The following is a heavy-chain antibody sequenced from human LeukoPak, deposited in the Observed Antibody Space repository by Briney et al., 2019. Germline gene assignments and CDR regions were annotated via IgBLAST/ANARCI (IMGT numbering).Heavy chain of an antibody. J-gene: IGHJ4*02. Sequence: ASVKDSCKPSGHSFTAYYIHWVRQAPGQGREWMGWINPTSGATKYAQKFEGRVTMTRDTAISTAYTELSRLTSDDTAVYYCAGWRGNVDSWSGPFDYWGQGSLVTVSS. V-gene: IGHV1-2*02. CDR3: AGWRGNVDSWSGPFDY. D-gene: IGHD3-3*01. CDR1: GHSFTAYY. CDR2: INPTSGAT.